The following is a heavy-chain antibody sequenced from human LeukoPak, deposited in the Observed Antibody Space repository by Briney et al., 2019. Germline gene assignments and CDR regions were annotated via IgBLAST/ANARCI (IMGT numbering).Heavy chain of an antibody. J-gene: IGHJ4*02. Sequence: SETLSLTCTVSGGSINNYYWSWIRQPPGKGLEWIGYIFDNGNTNYNPSLKSRVTISVDTSKNQFSLKLSSVTAADTAVYYCARIRKRGYSYGYIDYWGQGTLVTVSS. CDR3: ARIRKRGYSYGYIDY. V-gene: IGHV4-4*08. CDR1: GGSINNYY. D-gene: IGHD5-18*01. CDR2: IFDNGNT.